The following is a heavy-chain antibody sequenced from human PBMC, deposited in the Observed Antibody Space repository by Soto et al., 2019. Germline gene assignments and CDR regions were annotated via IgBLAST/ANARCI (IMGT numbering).Heavy chain of an antibody. Sequence: SETLSLTCTVSGGSISSSSYYWGWIRQPPGKGLEWIGSIYYSGSTYYNPSLKSRVTISVDTSKNQFSLKLSSVTAADTAVYYCARLGTNCSSTSCYAFDYWGQGTLVTVSS. J-gene: IGHJ4*02. V-gene: IGHV4-39*01. CDR1: GGSISSSSYY. D-gene: IGHD2-2*01. CDR3: ARLGTNCSSTSCYAFDY. CDR2: IYYSGST.